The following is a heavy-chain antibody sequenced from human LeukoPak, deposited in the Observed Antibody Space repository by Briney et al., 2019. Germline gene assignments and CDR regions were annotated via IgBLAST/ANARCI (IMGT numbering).Heavy chain of an antibody. V-gene: IGHV4-39*07. D-gene: IGHD3-22*01. Sequence: PSETLSLTCTVSGGSISSSSYYWGWIRQPPGKGLEWIGSNSGSTYYNPSLKSRVTISVDTSKNQFSLKLSSVTAADTAVYYCARALQTYYYDSSGHPGYFDYWGQGTLVTVSS. CDR3: ARALQTYYYDSSGHPGYFDY. CDR1: GGSISSSSYY. CDR2: NSGST. J-gene: IGHJ4*02.